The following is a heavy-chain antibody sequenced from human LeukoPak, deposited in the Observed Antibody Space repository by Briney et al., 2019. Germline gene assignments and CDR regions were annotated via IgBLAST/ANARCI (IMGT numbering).Heavy chain of an antibody. CDR3: ARAPSESFYYYYMDV. CDR1: GYTFTGYY. J-gene: IGHJ6*03. Sequence: ASVKVSCKASGYTFTGYYMHWVRQAPGQGLEWMGWINTNTGNPTYAQGFTGRFVFSLDTSVSTAYLQISSLKAEDTAVYYCARAPSESFYYYYMDVWGKGTTVTVSS. D-gene: IGHD2-2*01. CDR2: INTNTGNP. V-gene: IGHV7-4-1*02.